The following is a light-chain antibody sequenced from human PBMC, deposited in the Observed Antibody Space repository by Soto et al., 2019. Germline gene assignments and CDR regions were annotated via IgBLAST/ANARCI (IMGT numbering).Light chain of an antibody. J-gene: IGKJ3*01. CDR1: QGIGSK. CDR2: DAS. CDR3: QRFNSFPHT. Sequence: IQVTQSPSSLSASVGDRVTITCRASQGIGSKLVWYQQKPGKAPKLLIYDASTLQSGVPSRFSGSGSGTDFTLTINSLQPEDFATYYCQRFNSFPHTFGPGTKVDI. V-gene: IGKV1-9*01.